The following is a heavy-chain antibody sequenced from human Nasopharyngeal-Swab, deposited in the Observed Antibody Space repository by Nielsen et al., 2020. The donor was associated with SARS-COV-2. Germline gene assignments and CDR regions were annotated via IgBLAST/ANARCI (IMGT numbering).Heavy chain of an antibody. CDR3: AAIKYDYVWGSYRYTQNLNWFDP. Sequence: WVRQAPGQGLEWMGWISAYNGNTNYAQKLQGRVTMTTDTSTSTAYMELRSLRSDDTAVYYCAAIKYDYVWGSYRYTQNLNWFDPWGQGTLVTVSS. CDR2: ISAYNGNT. J-gene: IGHJ5*02. V-gene: IGHV1-18*01. D-gene: IGHD3-16*02.